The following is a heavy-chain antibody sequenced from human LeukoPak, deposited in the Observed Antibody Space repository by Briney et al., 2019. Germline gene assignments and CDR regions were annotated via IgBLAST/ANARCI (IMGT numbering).Heavy chain of an antibody. CDR2: INHSGST. D-gene: IGHD1-26*01. CDR1: GGSFSGYY. J-gene: IGHJ6*03. Sequence: SETLSLTCAVYGGSFSGYYWSWIRQPPGKGLEWIGEINHSGSTNYNPSLKSRVTISVDTSKNQFSLKLSSVTAADTAVYYCARGLSPLRQLRAFYYYYYMDVWGKGTTVTVSS. V-gene: IGHV4-34*01. CDR3: ARGLSPLRQLRAFYYYYYMDV.